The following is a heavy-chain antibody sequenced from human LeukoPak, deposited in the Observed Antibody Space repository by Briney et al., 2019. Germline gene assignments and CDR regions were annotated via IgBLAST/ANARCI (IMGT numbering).Heavy chain of an antibody. Sequence: GSLRLSCAVSGFTVSSNYMNWVRQAPGKGLEWVSVIYSGGSTYYADSVKGRFTISRDNSKNTLYLQMNSLRAEDTAVYYCARGGGDYWGQGALVTVSS. CDR1: GFTVSSNY. V-gene: IGHV3-53*01. J-gene: IGHJ4*02. CDR3: ARGGGDY. CDR2: IYSGGST. D-gene: IGHD3-16*01.